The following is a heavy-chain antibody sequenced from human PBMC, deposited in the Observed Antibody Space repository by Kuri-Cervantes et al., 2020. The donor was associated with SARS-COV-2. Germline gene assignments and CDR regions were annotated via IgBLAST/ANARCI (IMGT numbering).Heavy chain of an antibody. CDR3: AAGYSSSWYTDFDY. V-gene: IGHV1-3*01. Sequence: ASVKVSCKASGYTFTSYAMHWVRQAPGQRLEWMGWINAGNGNTKYSQKFQGRVTITRDTSASTAYMELRSLRSDDTAVYYCAAGYSSSWYTDFDYWGQGTLVTVSS. CDR1: GYTFTSYA. D-gene: IGHD6-13*01. J-gene: IGHJ4*02. CDR2: INAGNGNT.